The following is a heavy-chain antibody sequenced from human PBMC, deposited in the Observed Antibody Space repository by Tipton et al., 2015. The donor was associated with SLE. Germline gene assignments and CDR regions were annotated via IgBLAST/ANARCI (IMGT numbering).Heavy chain of an antibody. CDR2: IYTSGST. CDR3: ARGGLSPAPGFDP. V-gene: IGHV4-61*02. Sequence: LRLSCTVSGGSISSGSYYWSWIRQPAGKGLEWIGRIYTSGSTNYNPSLKSRVTISVDTSKNQFSLKLSSVTAADTAVYYCARGGLSPAPGFDPWGQGTLVTVSS. CDR1: GGSISSGSYY. J-gene: IGHJ5*02. D-gene: IGHD2/OR15-2a*01.